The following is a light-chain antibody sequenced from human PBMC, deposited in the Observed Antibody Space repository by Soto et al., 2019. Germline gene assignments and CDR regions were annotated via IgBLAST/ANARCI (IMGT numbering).Light chain of an antibody. V-gene: IGKV1-8*01. CDR1: QGISSH. Sequence: AIRMTQSPSSFSASPADRVTITCRASQGISSHLAWYQVNPGKAPRLLIYTPAYLDSGAQSTFSGSGSGADFPLTISSLKSEDFAGYYCRQYVSYPVTFCRGNMVEIK. CDR3: RQYVSYPVT. CDR2: TPA. J-gene: IGKJ4*01.